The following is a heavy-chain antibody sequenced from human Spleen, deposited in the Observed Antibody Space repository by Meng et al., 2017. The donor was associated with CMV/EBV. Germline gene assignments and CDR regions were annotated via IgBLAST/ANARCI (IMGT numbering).Heavy chain of an antibody. J-gene: IGHJ6*02. CDR3: ARALGYCYNTTCWHLELRYGLDV. CDR1: GYTFTDYW. V-gene: IGHV5-51*01. D-gene: IGHD2/OR15-2a*01. CDR2: IYTGDSDS. Sequence: GGSLRLSCKGFGYTFTDYWIGWVRQMPGKGLEWMGIIYTGDSDSRYGPSFQGQVTISADKSINTAYLHWSSLRASDTATYYCARALGYCYNTTCWHLELRYGLDVWGQGTTVTVSS.